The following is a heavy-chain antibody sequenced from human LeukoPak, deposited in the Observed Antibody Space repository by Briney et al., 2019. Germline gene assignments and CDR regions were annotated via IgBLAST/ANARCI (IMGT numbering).Heavy chain of an antibody. V-gene: IGHV4-59*01. D-gene: IGHD3-22*01. CDR2: IYYSGST. CDR3: ARGHYDSGGYSEPFDP. J-gene: IGHJ5*02. CDR1: GGSISPYY. Sequence: PSETLSLTCTVSGGSISPYYWSWIRQPPGKRLEFIGYIYYSGSTNYNPSLESRVTISVDTSKNQFSLNVISVTAADTAVYYCARGHYDSGGYSEPFDPWGQGILVTVSS.